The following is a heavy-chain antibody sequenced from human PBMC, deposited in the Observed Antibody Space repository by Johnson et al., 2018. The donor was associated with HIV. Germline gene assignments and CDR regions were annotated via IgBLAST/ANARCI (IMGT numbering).Heavy chain of an antibody. CDR3: ARTSCNGARCLGYDPFDV. Sequence: VQLVESGGGLVQPGGSLRLSCGASGFTFSDHWMQWVRQAPGKGLVWVSRINGDGSRLTYADSVKGRFTIARDNAKTTLYLEVKSLRSEDTAVYYCARTSCNGARCLGYDPFDVWGQGAMVTVSS. CDR1: GFTFSDHW. D-gene: IGHD2-8*01. V-gene: IGHV3-74*01. J-gene: IGHJ3*01. CDR2: INGDGSRL.